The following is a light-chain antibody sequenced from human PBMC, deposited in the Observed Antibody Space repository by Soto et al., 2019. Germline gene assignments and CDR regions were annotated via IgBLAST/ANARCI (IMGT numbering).Light chain of an antibody. Sequence: QSVLTQPPSASETPGQRVTISCSGSSSNIGINTVDWFQQLPGTAPKLLIYNNNQRPSGVPDRFSGSRSGTSASLAISGLQSEDESDYYCAAWDDSLNGYVFGTGTKVNVL. J-gene: IGLJ1*01. CDR3: AAWDDSLNGYV. CDR1: SSNIGINT. CDR2: NNN. V-gene: IGLV1-44*01.